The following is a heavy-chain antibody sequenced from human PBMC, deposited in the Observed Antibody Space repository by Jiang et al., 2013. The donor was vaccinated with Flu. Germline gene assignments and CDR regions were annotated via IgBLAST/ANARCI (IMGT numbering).Heavy chain of an antibody. V-gene: IGHV1-8*01. CDR3: ARGAYDSSGYYYVWYFDY. D-gene: IGHD3-22*01. J-gene: IGHJ4*02. Sequence: GNTGYAQKFQGRVTMTRNTSISTAYMELSSLRSEDTAVYYCARGAYDSSGYYYVWYFDYWGQGTLVTVSS. CDR2: GNT.